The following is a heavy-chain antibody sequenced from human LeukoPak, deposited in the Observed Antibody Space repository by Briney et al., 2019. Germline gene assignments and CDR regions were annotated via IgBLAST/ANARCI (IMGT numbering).Heavy chain of an antibody. J-gene: IGHJ4*02. V-gene: IGHV3-74*01. Sequence: GGSLRLSCAVSGFTFSTYWMHWVRQAPGKGLVWVSRINTDGSLINYADSVKGRFTMSRDNSKNTLYLQMSSLRAGDTAVYYCARIIVGATGIDYWGQGTLVTVSS. CDR2: INTDGSLI. D-gene: IGHD1-26*01. CDR1: GFTFSTYW. CDR3: ARIIVGATGIDY.